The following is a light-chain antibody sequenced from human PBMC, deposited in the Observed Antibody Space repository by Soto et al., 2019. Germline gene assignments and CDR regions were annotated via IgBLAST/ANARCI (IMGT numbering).Light chain of an antibody. J-gene: IGLJ1*01. V-gene: IGLV2-23*02. Sequence: SALTQPSSVSGSPGQSITISCPGTSSDVGSYNFVSWYQQHPGKAPKLMIYEVSKRPSGVSNGFSGSKSGNTASLTISGLQAEDEADYYCCSYAGSYTYVFGTGTKVTVL. CDR3: CSYAGSYTYV. CDR2: EVS. CDR1: SSDVGSYNF.